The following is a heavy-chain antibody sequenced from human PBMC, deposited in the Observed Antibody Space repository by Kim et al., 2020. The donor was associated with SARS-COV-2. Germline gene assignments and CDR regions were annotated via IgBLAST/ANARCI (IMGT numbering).Heavy chain of an antibody. D-gene: IGHD3-10*01. CDR1: GFTFSSYS. J-gene: IGHJ4*02. CDR3: AREYYYGSGQPGDFDY. V-gene: IGHV3-21*01. Sequence: GGSLRLSCAASGFTFSSYSMNWVRQAPGKGLEWVSSISSSSSYIYYADSVKGRFTISRDNAKNSLYLQMNSLRAEDTAVYYCAREYYYGSGQPGDFDYWGQGTLVTVSS. CDR2: ISSSSSYI.